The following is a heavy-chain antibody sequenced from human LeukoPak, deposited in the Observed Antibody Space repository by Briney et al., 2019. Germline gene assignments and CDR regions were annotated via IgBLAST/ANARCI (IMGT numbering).Heavy chain of an antibody. V-gene: IGHV3-23*01. J-gene: IGHJ3*02. CDR2: ISGSGGST. Sequence: GGSLRLSCAASGFTFSSYGMSWVRQAPGKGLEWVSAISGSGGSTYYADSVKGRFTISRDNSKNTLYLQMNSLRAEDTAVYYCAKAEYCSGGSCYLQDAFDIWGQGTMVTVSS. CDR3: AKAEYCSGGSCYLQDAFDI. CDR1: GFTFSSYG. D-gene: IGHD2-15*01.